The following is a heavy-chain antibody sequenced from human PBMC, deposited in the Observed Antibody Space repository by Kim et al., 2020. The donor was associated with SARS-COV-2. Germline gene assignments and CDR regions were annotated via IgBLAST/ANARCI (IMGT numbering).Heavy chain of an antibody. V-gene: IGHV1-18*04. J-gene: IGHJ4*02. Sequence: ASVKVSCKASGYTFTSYGISWVRQAPGQGLEWMGWISASSGNALYAENLQGRVTMSTDISTSRVYMDLTSSRSDDTAVYYCARYYYDISGYPTNFDFWGQ. CDR2: ISASSGNA. CDR3: ARYYYDISGYPTNFDF. D-gene: IGHD3-22*01. CDR1: GYTFTSYG.